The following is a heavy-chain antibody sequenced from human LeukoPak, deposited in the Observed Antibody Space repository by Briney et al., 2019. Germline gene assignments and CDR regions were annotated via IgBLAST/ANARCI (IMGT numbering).Heavy chain of an antibody. J-gene: IGHJ4*02. D-gene: IGHD3-16*01. V-gene: IGHV3-30-3*01. Sequence: GGSLRLSCAASGFTFSSYAMHWVRQAPGKGLEWVAVISYDGSNKYYADSVKGRFTISGDNSKNTLYLQMNSLRAEDTAVYYCAKGRGTFDYRGQGTLVTVSS. CDR1: GFTFSSYA. CDR2: ISYDGSNK. CDR3: AKGRGTFDY.